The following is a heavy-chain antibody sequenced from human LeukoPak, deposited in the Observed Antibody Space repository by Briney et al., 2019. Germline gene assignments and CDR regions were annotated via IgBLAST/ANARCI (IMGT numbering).Heavy chain of an antibody. V-gene: IGHV3-53*01. CDR3: TRDQGRVMVVTTADS. Sequence: GGSLRLSCAASGFTVSSNYMSWVRQAPGKGLEWVSVIYSGGSTYYADSVKGRFTISRDNSKNTLYLQMNSLRAEDTAVYYCTRDQGRVMVVTTADSWGQGTLVTVSS. CDR2: IYSGGST. D-gene: IGHD2-21*02. CDR1: GFTVSSNY. J-gene: IGHJ4*02.